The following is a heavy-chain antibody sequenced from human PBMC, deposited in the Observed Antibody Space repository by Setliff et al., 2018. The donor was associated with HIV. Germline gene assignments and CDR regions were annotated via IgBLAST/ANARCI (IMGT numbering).Heavy chain of an antibody. CDR3: ARDPPGSGFHLDY. J-gene: IGHJ4*02. D-gene: IGHD5-12*01. CDR2: IWADEITK. Sequence: TGGSLRLSCATSGFTFSPYAIHWVRQAPGMGLELVAMIWADEITKFYADSVKGRFTISRDNSKNTMYLQMNTLRVEDTAVYYCARDPPGSGFHLDYWGQGTPVTVSS. CDR1: GFTFSPYA. V-gene: IGHV3-33*01.